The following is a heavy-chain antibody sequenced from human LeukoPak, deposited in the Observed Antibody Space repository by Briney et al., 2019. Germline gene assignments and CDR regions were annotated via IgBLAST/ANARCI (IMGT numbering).Heavy chain of an antibody. Sequence: GASVKVSCKASGYTFTNYGISWVRQAPGQGLEWMGWISAYNGNTNYAQKFQGRVTMTRDTSTSTVYMELSSLRSEDTAVYYCARGVAHCSSTSCYAVQFDYWGQGTLVTVSS. D-gene: IGHD2-2*01. V-gene: IGHV1-18*01. CDR3: ARGVAHCSSTSCYAVQFDY. J-gene: IGHJ4*02. CDR2: ISAYNGNT. CDR1: GYTFTNYG.